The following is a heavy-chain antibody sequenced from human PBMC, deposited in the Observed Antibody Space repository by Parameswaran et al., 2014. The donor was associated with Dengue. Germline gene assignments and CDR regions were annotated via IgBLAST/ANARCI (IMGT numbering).Heavy chain of an antibody. J-gene: IGHJ5*02. Sequence: SETLSLTCTVSGGSISSSSYYWGWIRQPPGKGLEWIGSIYYSGSTYYNPSLKSRVTISVDTSKNQFSLKLSSVTAADTAVYYCARHRMSVVGGDWFDPWGQGTLVTVSS. CDR2: IYYSGST. CDR1: GGSISSSSYY. D-gene: IGHD1-26*01. V-gene: IGHV4-39*01. CDR3: ARHRMSVVGGDWFDP.